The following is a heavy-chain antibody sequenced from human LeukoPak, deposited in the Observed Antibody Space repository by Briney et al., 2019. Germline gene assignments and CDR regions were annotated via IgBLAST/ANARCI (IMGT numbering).Heavy chain of an antibody. Sequence: GGSLRLSCAASGFTFSSYSMNWVRQAPGKGLEWVSSISSSSSYIYYADSVKGRFAISRDNAKNSLYLQMNSLRAEDTAVYYCAGDGSGIAAAGFYYYYGMDVWGQGTTVTVSS. D-gene: IGHD6-13*01. CDR1: GFTFSSYS. CDR2: ISSSSSYI. J-gene: IGHJ6*02. CDR3: AGDGSGIAAAGFYYYYGMDV. V-gene: IGHV3-21*01.